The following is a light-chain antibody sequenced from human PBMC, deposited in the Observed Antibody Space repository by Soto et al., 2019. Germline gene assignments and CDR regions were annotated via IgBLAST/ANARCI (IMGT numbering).Light chain of an antibody. Sequence: ETVMTQSPATLSVSPGEKATLSCSASESVGSNLAWYQQKPGQAPRLLIYGASTSATGIPARFSGSGSGTEFTLTISSLQSEDVELYYCQQDDNWPPWTCGQGTKVEI. CDR3: QQDDNWPPWT. CDR2: GAS. V-gene: IGKV3-15*01. J-gene: IGKJ1*01. CDR1: ESVGSN.